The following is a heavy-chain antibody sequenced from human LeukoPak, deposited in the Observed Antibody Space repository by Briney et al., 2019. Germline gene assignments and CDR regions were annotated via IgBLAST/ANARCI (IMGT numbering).Heavy chain of an antibody. J-gene: IGHJ4*02. CDR3: AKGYPLLTSNFDY. D-gene: IGHD4/OR15-4a*01. CDR1: GFTFSSYA. V-gene: IGHV3-23*01. CDR2: MSGSSGST. Sequence: GGSLRLSCAASGFTFSSYAMSWVRQAPGKGLEWVSGMSGSSGSTHYADSVKGRFTISRDNSKNTLYLQMDSLRAEDTAVYYCAKGYPLLTSNFDYWGQGTLVTVSS.